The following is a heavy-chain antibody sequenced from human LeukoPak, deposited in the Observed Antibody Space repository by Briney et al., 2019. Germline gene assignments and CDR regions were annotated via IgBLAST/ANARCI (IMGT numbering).Heavy chain of an antibody. D-gene: IGHD4-11*01. Sequence: GKSLTLSCVASQFRFPFSHYGMHWVRQAPGRGLEWVAVIWSDATNQYYAESVIGRFTISRDNSKNTLYLRMNSLRVEDTAVYFCAKDAQRGFDYSNSLENWGQGTLVTVSS. J-gene: IGHJ4*02. V-gene: IGHV3-33*06. CDR2: IWSDATNQ. CDR3: AKDAQRGFDYSNSLEN. CDR1: QFRFPFSHYG.